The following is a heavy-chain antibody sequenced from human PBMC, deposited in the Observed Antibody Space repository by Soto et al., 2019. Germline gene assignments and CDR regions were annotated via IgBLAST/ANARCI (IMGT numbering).Heavy chain of an antibody. D-gene: IGHD3-22*01. CDR2: ISSSSTI. J-gene: IGHJ4*02. V-gene: IGHV3-48*02. CDR3: ARDAQDLLVDSSGYSDY. Sequence: EVQLVESGGGLVQPGGSLRLSCAASGFTFSSYSMNWVRQAPGKGLAWVSYISSSSTIYYADSVKGRFTISRDNAKNSLYLQMNSLRDEDTAVYYCARDAQDLLVDSSGYSDYWGQGTLVTVSS. CDR1: GFTFSSYS.